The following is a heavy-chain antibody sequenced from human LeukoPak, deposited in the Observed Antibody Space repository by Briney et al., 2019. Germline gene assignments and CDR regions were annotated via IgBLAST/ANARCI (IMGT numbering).Heavy chain of an antibody. CDR3: ARDNYYDSSPIFDY. CDR2: IIPILGIA. CDR1: GGTFSSYA. J-gene: IGHJ4*02. D-gene: IGHD3-22*01. V-gene: IGHV1-69*04. Sequence: ASVKVSCTASGGTFSSYAISWVRQAPGQGLEWMGRIIPILGIANYAQKFQGRVTITADKSTSTAYMELSSLRTEDTAVYYCARDNYYDSSPIFDYWGQGTLVTVSS.